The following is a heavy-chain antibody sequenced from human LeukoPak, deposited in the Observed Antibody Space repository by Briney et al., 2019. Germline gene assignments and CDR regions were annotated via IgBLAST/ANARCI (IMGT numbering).Heavy chain of an antibody. V-gene: IGHV1-2*02. Sequence: ASVKVSCKSSGYTFNGYYMHWVRQAPGQGLEWMGWINPNNGGTKYAQNFQGRVTMTRDTSISTAYMELSRLRSDDTAVYYCARDSPYYYDSSGYYYAKKSYYFDYWGQGTLVTVSS. CDR3: ARDSPYYYDSSGYYYAKKSYYFDY. CDR2: INPNNGGT. D-gene: IGHD3-22*01. CDR1: GYTFNGYY. J-gene: IGHJ4*02.